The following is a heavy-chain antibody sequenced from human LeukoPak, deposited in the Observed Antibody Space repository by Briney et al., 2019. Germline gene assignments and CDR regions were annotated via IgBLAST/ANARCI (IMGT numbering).Heavy chain of an antibody. CDR2: IKSKTDGGTT. V-gene: IGHV3-15*01. J-gene: IGHJ6*04. CDR3: TVTTLYYYYYYGMDV. D-gene: IGHD4-17*01. Sequence: GGSLRLSCAASGFTFSNAWMSWVRQAPGKGLEWVGRIKSKTDGGTTDYAAPVKGRFTISRDDSKNTLYLQTNSLKTEDTAVYYCTVTTLYYYYYYGMDVWGKGTTVTVSS. CDR1: GFTFSNAW.